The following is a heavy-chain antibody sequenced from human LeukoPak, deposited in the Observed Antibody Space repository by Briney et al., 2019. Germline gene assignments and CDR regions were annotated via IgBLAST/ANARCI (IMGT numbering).Heavy chain of an antibody. Sequence: PGGSLRLSCAASGFTFSSYWMSWVRQAPGKGLEWVANIKQDGSEKYYVDSVKGRFTISRDNAKNSLYLQMNSLRAEDTAVYYCARATGSYYDFWSGYYTAYYYYYMDVWVKGTTVTVSS. CDR2: IKQDGSEK. D-gene: IGHD3-3*01. V-gene: IGHV3-7*01. CDR3: ARATGSYYDFWSGYYTAYYYYYMDV. CDR1: GFTFSSYW. J-gene: IGHJ6*03.